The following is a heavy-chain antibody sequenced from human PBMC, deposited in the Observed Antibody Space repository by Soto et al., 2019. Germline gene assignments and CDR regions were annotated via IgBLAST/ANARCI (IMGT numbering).Heavy chain of an antibody. D-gene: IGHD2-15*01. CDR2: ISGSGSST. J-gene: IGHJ6*02. CDR3: AKEGGSYSALDV. Sequence: EVQVLESGGGLAQPGGSLRLSCAASGFAFSSYAMNWVRQAPGKGLEWVSVISGSGSSTKYADSVKGRFTISRDNAEKTPSLQMHSLRAADPAVYYCAKEGGSYSALDVWGQGPTVIVSS. CDR1: GFAFSSYA. V-gene: IGHV3-23*01.